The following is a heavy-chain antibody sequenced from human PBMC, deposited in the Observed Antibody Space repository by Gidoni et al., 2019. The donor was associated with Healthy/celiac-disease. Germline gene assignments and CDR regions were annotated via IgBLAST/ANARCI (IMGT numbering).Heavy chain of an antibody. V-gene: IGHV4-34*01. CDR1: GGSFSGYS. J-gene: IGHJ6*02. Sequence: QVQLQQWGAGLLKPSETLSLTCAVYGGSFSGYSWRWIRQPPGKGLEWIGEINHSGSTNYNPSLKSRVTISVDTSKNQFSLKLSSVTAADTAVYYCARGKLLRGCSGGSCYSARNYYYYGMDVWGQGTTVTVSS. CDR2: INHSGST. D-gene: IGHD2-15*01. CDR3: ARGKLLRGCSGGSCYSARNYYYYGMDV.